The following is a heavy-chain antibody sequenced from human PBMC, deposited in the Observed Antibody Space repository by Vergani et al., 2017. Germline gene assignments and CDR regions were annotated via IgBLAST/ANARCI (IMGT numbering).Heavy chain of an antibody. D-gene: IGHD6-19*01. J-gene: IGHJ4*02. CDR3: ARDTVTGSRDFDD. Sequence: QVQLEESGGGVVQPGRSLRLSCAGSGFTLSSHAMHWVRQAPGKGLEWVAFIWYDGSKEYYADSVKGRFTISRDNSKNTLFLQMNSLRPEDTAVYYCARDTVTGSRDFDDWGQGTLVTVSS. V-gene: IGHV3-33*01. CDR2: IWYDGSKE. CDR1: GFTLSSHA.